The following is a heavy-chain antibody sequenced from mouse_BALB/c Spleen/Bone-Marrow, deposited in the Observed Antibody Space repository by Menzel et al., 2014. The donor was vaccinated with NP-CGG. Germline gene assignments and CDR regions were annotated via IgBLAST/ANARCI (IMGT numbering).Heavy chain of an antibody. CDR3: ARGGDNYAWFPY. CDR2: IDPSDSYT. CDR1: GYTFTTYW. V-gene: IGHV1-69*02. J-gene: IGHJ3*01. Sequence: QVQLQQSGAEFVKPGASVKLSCKASGYTFTTYWMHWVKQRPGQGLEWIGQIDPSDSYTNYSQKFKGKATLTVDKSSSTAYMQLSSLPSEDSAVYYCARGGDNYAWFPYWGQGTLVTVSA. D-gene: IGHD1-3*01.